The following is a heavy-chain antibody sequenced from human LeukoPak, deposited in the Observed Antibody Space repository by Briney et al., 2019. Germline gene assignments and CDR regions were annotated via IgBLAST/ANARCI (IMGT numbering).Heavy chain of an antibody. CDR2: IYYSGST. CDR1: GGSISSHY. J-gene: IGHJ6*03. Sequence: SETLSLTCTVSGGSISSHYWSWIRQPPGKGLEWIGYIYYSGSTNYNPSLKSRVTISVDTSRNQFSLKLSSVTAADTAVYYCARFMVVTAIPYYYYYMGVWGKGTTVTVSS. V-gene: IGHV4-59*11. D-gene: IGHD2-21*02. CDR3: ARFMVVTAIPYYYYYMGV.